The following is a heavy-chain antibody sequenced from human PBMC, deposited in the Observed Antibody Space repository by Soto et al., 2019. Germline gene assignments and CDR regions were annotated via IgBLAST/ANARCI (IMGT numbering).Heavy chain of an antibody. CDR3: ARDRLPLGGSYYDYYYGMDV. D-gene: IGHD1-26*01. Sequence: SETLSLTCTVSGGSISSGDYYWSWIRQPPGKGLEWIGYIYYSGSTYYNPSLKSRVTISVDTSKNQSSLKLSSVTAADTAVYYCARDRLPLGGSYYDYYYGMDVWGQGTTVTVSS. V-gene: IGHV4-30-4*02. CDR2: IYYSGST. CDR1: GGSISSGDYY. J-gene: IGHJ6*02.